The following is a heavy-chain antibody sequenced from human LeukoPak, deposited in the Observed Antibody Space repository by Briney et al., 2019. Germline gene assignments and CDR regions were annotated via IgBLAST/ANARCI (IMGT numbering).Heavy chain of an antibody. D-gene: IGHD3-9*01. CDR3: ARDSVVGGILTGYPDY. Sequence: GRSLGLSCAASGFTFSSYAMHWVRQAPGKGLEWVAVISYDGSNKYYADSVKGRFTISRDNSKNALYLQMNSLRAGDTAGYYCARDSVVGGILTGYPDYWGQGTLVTVSS. CDR1: GFTFSSYA. V-gene: IGHV3-30*04. J-gene: IGHJ4*02. CDR2: ISYDGSNK.